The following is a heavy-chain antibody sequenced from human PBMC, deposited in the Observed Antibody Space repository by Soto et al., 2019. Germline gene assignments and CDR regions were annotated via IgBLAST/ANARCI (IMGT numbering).Heavy chain of an antibody. V-gene: IGHV1-18*04. J-gene: IGHJ4*02. CDR3: ASVAVLRFLDWLI. CDR1: GYTFTNYC. D-gene: IGHD3-3*01. Sequence: ASVDGSCKSSGYTFTNYCISWVRQAPGQGLEWLGWISAYNGNTNYAQNLQGRVTMTTDTSTSTAYMELRSLRSDDTAVYYCASVAVLRFLDWLICGQRTLVTVSS. CDR2: ISAYNGNT.